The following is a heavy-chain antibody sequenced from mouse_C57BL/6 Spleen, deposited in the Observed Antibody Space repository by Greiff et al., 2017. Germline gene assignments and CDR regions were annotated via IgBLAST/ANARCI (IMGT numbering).Heavy chain of an antibody. CDR3: ARSRGYGYDGFDY. D-gene: IGHD2-2*01. V-gene: IGHV1-22*01. J-gene: IGHJ2*01. Sequence: EVQLHQSGPELVKPGASVKMSCKASGYTFTDYNMHWVKQSHGKSLEWIGYINPNNGGTSYNQKFKGKATLTVNKSSSTAYMALRSLTSEDSAVYYGARSRGYGYDGFDYWGQGTTLTVAS. CDR1: GYTFTDYN. CDR2: INPNNGGT.